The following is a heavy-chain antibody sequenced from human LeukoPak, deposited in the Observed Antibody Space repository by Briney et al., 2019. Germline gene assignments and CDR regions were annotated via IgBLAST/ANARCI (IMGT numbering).Heavy chain of an antibody. CDR2: INPNSGGT. D-gene: IGHD3-22*01. Sequence: ASVKVSCKASGYTFTGYYMHWVRQAPGQGPEWMGWINPNSGGTSYALKFQGRVTMTSDTSISTAYMDLSRLRSDDMAVYYCARGSYYDSSGYSGVRLFGYWGQGTLVTVSS. J-gene: IGHJ4*02. CDR1: GYTFTGYY. CDR3: ARGSYYDSSGYSGVRLFGY. V-gene: IGHV1-2*02.